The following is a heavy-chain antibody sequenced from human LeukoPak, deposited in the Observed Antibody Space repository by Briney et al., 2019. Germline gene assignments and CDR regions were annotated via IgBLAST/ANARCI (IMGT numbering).Heavy chain of an antibody. D-gene: IGHD3-22*01. J-gene: IGHJ6*02. Sequence: GGSLRLSCAASGFAFSSYAMSWVRQAPGKGLEWVSVMSAGGSSYYADSVKGRFTISRDNSKNTLYLQMNSLRAEDTAVYYCAKDLYYDSSGYYSDYYYYYGMDVWGQGTTVTVSS. V-gene: IGHV3-23*01. CDR2: MSAGGSS. CDR3: AKDLYYDSSGYYSDYYYYYGMDV. CDR1: GFAFSSYA.